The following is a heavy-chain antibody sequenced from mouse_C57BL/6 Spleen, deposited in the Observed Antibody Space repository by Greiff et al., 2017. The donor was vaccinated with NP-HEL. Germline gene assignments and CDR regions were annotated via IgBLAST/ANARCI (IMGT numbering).Heavy chain of an antibody. D-gene: IGHD4-1*02. Sequence: DVQLVESGGGLVKPGGSLKLSCAASGFTFSSYAMSWVRQTPEKRLEWVATISDGGSYTYYPDNVKGRFTISRDNAKNNLYLQMSHLKSEDTAMYYCARDNWSFDYWGQGTTLTVSS. CDR2: ISDGGSYT. CDR3: ARDNWSFDY. V-gene: IGHV5-4*01. J-gene: IGHJ2*01. CDR1: GFTFSSYA.